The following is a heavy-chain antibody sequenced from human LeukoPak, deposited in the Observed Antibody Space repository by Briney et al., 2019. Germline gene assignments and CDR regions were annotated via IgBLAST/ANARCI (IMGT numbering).Heavy chain of an antibody. V-gene: IGHV4-59*13. Sequence: PSETLSLTCIVSGGSISSYYWSWIRQPPGKGLEWIGNIYSSGTTNYNPSLKSRVTISMDTSKNQFSLKLGSVTAADTAVYYCARGKIWSPVYLSHWGQGTLVTVSS. D-gene: IGHD3-10*01. CDR1: GGSISSYY. CDR2: IYSSGTT. J-gene: IGHJ4*02. CDR3: ARGKIWSPVYLSH.